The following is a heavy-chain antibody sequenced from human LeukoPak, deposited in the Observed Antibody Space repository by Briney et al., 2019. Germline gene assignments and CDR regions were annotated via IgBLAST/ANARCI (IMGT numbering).Heavy chain of an antibody. V-gene: IGHV3-11*01. CDR2: ISSSGSTI. Sequence: GGSLRLSCAASGLTFSDYYMSWIRQAPGKGLEWVSYISSSGSTIYYADSVKGRFTISRDNAKNSLYLQMNSLRAEDTAVYYCARDYYGSGSNWFDPWGQGTLVTVSS. CDR3: ARDYYGSGSNWFDP. CDR1: GLTFSDYY. D-gene: IGHD3-10*01. J-gene: IGHJ5*02.